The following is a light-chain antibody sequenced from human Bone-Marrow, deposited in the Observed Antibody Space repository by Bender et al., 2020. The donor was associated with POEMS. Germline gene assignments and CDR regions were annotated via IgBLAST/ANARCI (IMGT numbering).Light chain of an antibody. J-gene: IGLJ1*01. CDR2: DVH. CDR3: SSSTASNTFV. CDR1: GSDVGSYNY. V-gene: IGLV2-14*03. Sequence: QSALTQPASVSGSPGQSITISCTGTGSDVGSYNYVSWYQQQPGKAPKVMISDVHNRPSGVSDRFSGSKSGNTASLTISGLLAEDEADYYCSSSTASNTFVFGAGTKVTVL.